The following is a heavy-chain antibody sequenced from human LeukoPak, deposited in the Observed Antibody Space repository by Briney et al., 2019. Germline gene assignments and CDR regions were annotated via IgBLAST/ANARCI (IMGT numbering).Heavy chain of an antibody. CDR1: GYSFTSYW. D-gene: IGHD2-2*01. J-gene: IGHJ5*02. V-gene: IGHV5-51*01. CDR2: IYPGDSDT. Sequence: GESLKISCKGSGYSFTSYWIGWVRQMPGKGLEWMGIIYPGDSDTRYSPSFQGQVTISADKSISTAYLQWSSLKASDTAMYYCARGVDPRPGVLAPNWFDPWGQGTLVTVSS. CDR3: ARGVDPRPGVLAPNWFDP.